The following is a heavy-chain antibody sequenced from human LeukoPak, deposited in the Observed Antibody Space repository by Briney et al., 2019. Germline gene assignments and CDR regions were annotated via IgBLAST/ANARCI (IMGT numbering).Heavy chain of an antibody. Sequence: TPSETLSLTCTVSGGSISSSSYYWGWIRQPPGKGLEWIGSIYYSGSTYYNPSLKSRVTISVDTSKNQFSLKLSSVTAADTAVYYCARQGQYCSSTSCYRDLSHFDYWGQGTRVTVSS. D-gene: IGHD2-2*01. J-gene: IGHJ4*02. V-gene: IGHV4-39*01. CDR1: GGSISSSSYY. CDR3: ARQGQYCSSTSCYRDLSHFDY. CDR2: IYYSGST.